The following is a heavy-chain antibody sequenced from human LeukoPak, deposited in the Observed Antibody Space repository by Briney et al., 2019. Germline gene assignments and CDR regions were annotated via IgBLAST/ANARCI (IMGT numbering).Heavy chain of an antibody. Sequence: VASVKVSCTASGYTFTSYAMHWVRQAPGQRLEWMGWINAGNGNTKYSQKFQGRVTITRDTSASTAYMELSSLRSEDTAVYYCARDLAAAGRDGYGYWGQGTLVTVSS. D-gene: IGHD6-13*01. CDR3: ARDLAAAGRDGYGY. V-gene: IGHV1-3*01. CDR1: GYTFTSYA. CDR2: INAGNGNT. J-gene: IGHJ4*02.